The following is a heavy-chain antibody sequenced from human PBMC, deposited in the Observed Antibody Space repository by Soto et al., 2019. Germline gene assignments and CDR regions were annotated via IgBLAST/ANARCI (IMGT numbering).Heavy chain of an antibody. V-gene: IGHV3-66*01. CDR1: GFAVSSNY. D-gene: IGHD2-21*01. CDR2: VYSSGAT. CDR3: AKLLHGGTWYFEL. J-gene: IGHJ2*01. Sequence: EVQLVESGGSLVQPGGSLRLSCTASGFAVSSNYMTWVRLAPGKELEWVSVVYSSGATYYADSVKDRFIISRDASKDTVYLQMHSLRADDMAVYVCAKLLHGGTWYFELWGRGTLVTVSS.